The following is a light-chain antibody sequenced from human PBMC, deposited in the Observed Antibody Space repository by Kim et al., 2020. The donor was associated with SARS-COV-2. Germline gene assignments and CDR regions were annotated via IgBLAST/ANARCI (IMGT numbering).Light chain of an antibody. CDR1: KLGDKY. CDR2: QDI. J-gene: IGLJ1*01. CDR3: QAWDSSAHYV. V-gene: IGLV3-1*01. Sequence: SYELTQPPSVSVSPGQTASVTCSGVKLGDKYVCWYQQKPGQSPVLVIYQDIKRPSGIPERFSGSNSGNTATLTISGTQAMDEADYYCQAWDSSAHYVFGTGTKVTVL.